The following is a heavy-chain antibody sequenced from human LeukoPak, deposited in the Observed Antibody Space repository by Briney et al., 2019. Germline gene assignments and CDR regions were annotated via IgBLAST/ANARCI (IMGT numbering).Heavy chain of an antibody. CDR3: ASSACGGDCFHAFDI. CDR2: INPNSGGT. D-gene: IGHD2-21*02. CDR1: GYTFTGYY. V-gene: IGHV1-2*02. Sequence: ASVKVSCKASGYTFTGYYMHWVRQAPGQGLEWMGWINPNSGGTNYAQKFQGRVTITADKSTSTAYMELSSLRSEDTAVYYCASSACGGDCFHAFDIWGQGTMVTVSS. J-gene: IGHJ3*02.